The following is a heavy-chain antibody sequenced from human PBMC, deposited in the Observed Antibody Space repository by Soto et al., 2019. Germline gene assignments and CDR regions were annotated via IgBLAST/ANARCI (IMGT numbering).Heavy chain of an antibody. Sequence: REAQKISGKGSGGKFLNSWISWVRQMPGKGLEWMGRIDPSDSYTNYSPSFQGHVTISADKSISTAYLQWSSLKASDTAMYYCAGHHRAYYYDSSGLNWFDPWGQGTLVTVSS. J-gene: IGHJ5*02. CDR3: AGHHRAYYYDSSGLNWFDP. V-gene: IGHV5-10-1*01. CDR2: IDPSDSYT. D-gene: IGHD3-22*01. CDR1: GGKFLNSW.